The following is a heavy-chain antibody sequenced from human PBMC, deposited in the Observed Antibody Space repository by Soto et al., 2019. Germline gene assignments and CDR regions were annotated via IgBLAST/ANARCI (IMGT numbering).Heavy chain of an antibody. CDR3: AHRMTTARWVDY. J-gene: IGHJ4*02. CDR1: GFSLSTSGVG. D-gene: IGHD4-17*01. V-gene: IGHV2-5*02. Sequence: GPTLVNPTQTLTLTCTFSGFSLSTSGVGVGWIRQPPGKALECLALIYWEDDKRYSPSLKSRLTITKDTSKNQVVLTMTNMDPVDTGTYYCAHRMTTARWVDYWGQGTLVTVSS. CDR2: IYWEDDK.